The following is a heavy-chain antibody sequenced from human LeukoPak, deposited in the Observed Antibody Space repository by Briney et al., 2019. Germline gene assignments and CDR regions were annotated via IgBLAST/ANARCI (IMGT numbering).Heavy chain of an antibody. CDR1: GYSFTPYW. J-gene: IGHJ4*02. CDR3: AGARHGDYRWDY. CDR2: IHSADSNT. Sequence: GESLKISCQVSGYSFTPYWIGWVRQMPGKGLEWMGIIHSADSNTKYSPSFQGQVTISADKSISTAYLQWSGLKASDTAMYYCAGARHGDYRWDYWGQGTLVTVSS. V-gene: IGHV5-51*01. D-gene: IGHD4-17*01.